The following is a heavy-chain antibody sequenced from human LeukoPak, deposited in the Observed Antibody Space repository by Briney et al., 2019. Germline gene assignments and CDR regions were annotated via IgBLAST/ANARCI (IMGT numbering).Heavy chain of an antibody. Sequence: GGSLRLSCVASGFSFSTYAMSWVRQAPGKGLQWVSSINRGGSDTFYADSVKGRFTVSRDQSKNTPYLQMNSLRAEDTAIYYCVRGRSGFLDYFDYWGQGTLITVSS. CDR1: GFSFSTYA. CDR2: INRGGSDT. D-gene: IGHD5-12*01. V-gene: IGHV3-23*01. J-gene: IGHJ4*02. CDR3: VRGRSGFLDYFDY.